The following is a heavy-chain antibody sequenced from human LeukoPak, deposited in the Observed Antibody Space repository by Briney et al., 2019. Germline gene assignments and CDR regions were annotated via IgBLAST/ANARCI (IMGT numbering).Heavy chain of an antibody. CDR1: GFTFSSYE. D-gene: IGHD3-22*01. CDR3: ARDNYDSSGYYLG. V-gene: IGHV3-48*03. J-gene: IGHJ4*01. Sequence: SLRLSCAASGFTFSSYEMNWVRQAPGKGLEWVSYISSSGSTIYYTDSVKGRFTISRDNGKNSLYLQMNSLRAEDMAVYYCARDNYDSSGYYLGWGQGTLVTVSS. CDR2: ISSSGSTI.